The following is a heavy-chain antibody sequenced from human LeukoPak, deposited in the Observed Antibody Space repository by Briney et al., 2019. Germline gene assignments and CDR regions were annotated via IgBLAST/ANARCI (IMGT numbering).Heavy chain of an antibody. CDR2: IIPILGIA. Sequence: ASVKVSCKTSGGTFSSYAINWVRQAPGQGLEWMGRIIPILGIANYAQKFQGRVTITADKSTSTAYMELSSLRSEDTAVYYCARDLSDGEFPPDYWGQGTLVTVSS. V-gene: IGHV1-69*04. J-gene: IGHJ4*02. CDR3: ARDLSDGEFPPDY. D-gene: IGHD3-10*01. CDR1: GGTFSSYA.